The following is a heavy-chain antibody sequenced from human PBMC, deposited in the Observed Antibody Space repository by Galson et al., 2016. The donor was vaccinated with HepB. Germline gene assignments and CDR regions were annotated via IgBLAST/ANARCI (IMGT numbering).Heavy chain of an antibody. D-gene: IGHD3-16*01. V-gene: IGHV4-61*01. J-gene: IGHJ5*02. CDR1: GGSVSTSSYY. Sequence: SETLSLTCTVSGGSVSTSSYYWSWIRQPPGRGLEWIGYMYSTGSTNYNPSLKSRVTISVDTSKNQFSLDLSSVTAADTAVYYCAGKPFDYVWGSYFWFDPWGQGTLVTVFS. CDR2: MYSTGST. CDR3: AGKPFDYVWGSYFWFDP.